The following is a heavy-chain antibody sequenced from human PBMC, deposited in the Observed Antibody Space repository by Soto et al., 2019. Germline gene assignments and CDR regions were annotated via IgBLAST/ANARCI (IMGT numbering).Heavy chain of an antibody. CDR1: GGSFSGYY. Sequence: QVQLQQWGAGLLKPSETLSLTCAVYGGSFSGYYWSWIRQPPGKGLEWIGEINHSGSTNYNPSLKSRVTISVDTSKNQFSLKLSSVTAADTAVYYCARLRGRRYYHYYYMDVWGKGTTVTVSS. D-gene: IGHD3-16*01. V-gene: IGHV4-34*01. CDR2: INHSGST. J-gene: IGHJ6*03. CDR3: ARLRGRRYYHYYYMDV.